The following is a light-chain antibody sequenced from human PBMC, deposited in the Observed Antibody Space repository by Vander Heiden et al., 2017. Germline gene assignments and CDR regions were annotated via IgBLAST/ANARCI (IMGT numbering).Light chain of an antibody. CDR2: AAS. J-gene: IGKJ1*01. V-gene: IGKV1-39*01. CDR3: QQSYSTLCT. Sequence: DIQMTQSPSSLSASVGDRVTITCRASQSISSYLNWYQQKPGKAPKLLIYAASSLQSGVPSRFSGSGSGTDFTLTISSLQPEDFATYYWQQSYSTLCTFGNGTKVEIK. CDR1: QSISSY.